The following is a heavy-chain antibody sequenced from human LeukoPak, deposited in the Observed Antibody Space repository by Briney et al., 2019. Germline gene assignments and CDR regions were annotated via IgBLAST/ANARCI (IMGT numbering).Heavy chain of an antibody. D-gene: IGHD3-10*01. CDR2: ISGDVSTT. CDR3: AKSRRSESHYSGADY. J-gene: IGHJ4*02. V-gene: IGHV3-43*02. CDR1: VFTFYEYA. Sequence: PGGSLRLSCAASVFTFYEYAMQGVRQAPGKGREWVSLISGDVSTTEYADYVKGRFTISRENSKNSLFLQMNSLRTEDTALYFCAKSRRSESHYSGADYWGQGTLVTVSS.